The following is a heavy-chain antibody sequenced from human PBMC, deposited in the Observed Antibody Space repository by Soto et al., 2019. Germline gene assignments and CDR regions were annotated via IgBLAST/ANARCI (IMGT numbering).Heavy chain of an antibody. Sequence: QVQLVQSGAEVKKPGASVTVSCKASGYTFSDYYLHWVRQAPGQGPEWMGRINPNSGDAKFAQKFQGRVTMTRDTSVRTAFMELNWLKSDDTAVYYCARESGGATATLDYYYFYMDVRGKGTTVTVSS. CDR2: INPNSGDA. J-gene: IGHJ6*03. CDR3: ARESGGATATLDYYYFYMDV. CDR1: GYTFSDYY. V-gene: IGHV1-2*06. D-gene: IGHD5-12*01.